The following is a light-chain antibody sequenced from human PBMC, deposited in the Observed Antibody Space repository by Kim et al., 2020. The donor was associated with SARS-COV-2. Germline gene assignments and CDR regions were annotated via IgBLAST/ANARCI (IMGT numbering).Light chain of an antibody. CDR3: QQRRDWPIT. V-gene: IGKV3-11*01. Sequence: ETVLTQSPATLSLFPGERATLSCRASQSVSTYLAWYRQKPGQAPSLLIYDASHRAIDIPARFSGSGSGTDFILTISSLEPEDSAVYYCQQRRDWPITFGQGTRLEIK. J-gene: IGKJ5*01. CDR1: QSVSTY. CDR2: DAS.